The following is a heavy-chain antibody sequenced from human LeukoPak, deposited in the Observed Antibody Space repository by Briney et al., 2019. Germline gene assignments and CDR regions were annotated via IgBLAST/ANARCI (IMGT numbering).Heavy chain of an antibody. CDR1: GFIFSNYA. Sequence: PGGSLRLSCVVSGFIFSNYALSWVRQAPGKGLDWVSAISSSGANTYHPGSVKGRFTISRDNSKNTLYLQMNSLRAEDTAVYYCAKVKVGAPVPWGYFDYWGQGTLVTVSS. CDR2: ISSSGANT. J-gene: IGHJ4*02. V-gene: IGHV3-23*01. D-gene: IGHD1-26*01. CDR3: AKVKVGAPVPWGYFDY.